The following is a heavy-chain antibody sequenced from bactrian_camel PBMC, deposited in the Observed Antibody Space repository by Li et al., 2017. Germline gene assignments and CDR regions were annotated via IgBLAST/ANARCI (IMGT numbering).Heavy chain of an antibody. D-gene: IGHD2*01. V-gene: IGHV3S60*01. CDR3: AATFRSGTCTYIGRTFGY. CDR2: IDGEGYT. J-gene: IGHJ6*01. CDR1: YFPYDTNNR. Sequence: HVQLVESGEGSVQAGGSLRLSCLALYFPYDTNNRMGWFRQAPGKEPEGVASIDGEGYTTYADSVKGRFAVSRNNAKNTLFPQMNALKPEDSALYYCAATFRSGTCTYIGRTFGYWGQGTQVTVS.